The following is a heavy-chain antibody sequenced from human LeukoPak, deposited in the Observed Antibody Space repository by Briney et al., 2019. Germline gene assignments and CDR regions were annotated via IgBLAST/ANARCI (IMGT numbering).Heavy chain of an antibody. Sequence: GESLRISCKGSGYSFTSYWIGWVRQMPGKGLEWMGIIYPGDSDTRYSPSFQGQVTISADKSISTAYLQWSSLKASDTAMYYCARRYCSSTSCYKHSRGWFDPWGQGTLVTVSS. CDR1: GYSFTSYW. CDR3: ARRYCSSTSCYKHSRGWFDP. CDR2: IYPGDSDT. V-gene: IGHV5-51*01. J-gene: IGHJ5*02. D-gene: IGHD2-2*02.